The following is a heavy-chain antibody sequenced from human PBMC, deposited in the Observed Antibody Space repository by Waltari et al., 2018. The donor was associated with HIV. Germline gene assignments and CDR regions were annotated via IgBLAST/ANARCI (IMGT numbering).Heavy chain of an antibody. CDR3: AKDRAFFQVGYSII. CDR1: GFTFNNHG. CDR2: ISYDRRTK. V-gene: IGHV3-30*18. J-gene: IGHJ4*02. D-gene: IGHD5-12*01. Sequence: QVQLVESGGGVVQPGRSLRLSCAASGFTFNNHGIHWVRQAPGKGLGWVAVISYDRRTKDYADSVKGRFTISRDNSKKTVYLQMNSLRAEDTAVYYCAKDRAFFQVGYSIIWGQGTLVTVSS.